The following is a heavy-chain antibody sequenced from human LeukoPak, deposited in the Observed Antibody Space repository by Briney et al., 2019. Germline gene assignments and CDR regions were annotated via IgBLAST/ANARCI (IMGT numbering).Heavy chain of an antibody. CDR1: GYTFTGYY. J-gene: IGHJ6*03. CDR2: INPNSGGT. D-gene: IGHD5-18*01. CDR3: ARGGRTAMVSGGYYYYYYMDV. V-gene: IGHV1-2*02. Sequence: GASVKVSCKASGYTFTGYYMHWVRQAPGQGLEWMGWINPNSGGTNYAQKFQGRVTMTRDTSISTAYMALSRLRSDDTAVYYCARGGRTAMVSGGYYYYYYMDVWGKGTTVTVSS.